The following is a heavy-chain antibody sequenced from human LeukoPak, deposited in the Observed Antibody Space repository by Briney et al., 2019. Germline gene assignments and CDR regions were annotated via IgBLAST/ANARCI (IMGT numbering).Heavy chain of an antibody. Sequence: GGSLRLSCAASGFTFSSYWMHWVRQAPGKGLVWVSRINSDGGSTSYADSVKGRFTISRDNAKNTLYLQMNSLRAEDTAVYYCARSRGYKDAFDIWGQGTMVTVSS. CDR1: GFTFSSYW. CDR2: INSDGGST. D-gene: IGHD5-18*01. V-gene: IGHV3-74*01. J-gene: IGHJ3*02. CDR3: ARSRGYKDAFDI.